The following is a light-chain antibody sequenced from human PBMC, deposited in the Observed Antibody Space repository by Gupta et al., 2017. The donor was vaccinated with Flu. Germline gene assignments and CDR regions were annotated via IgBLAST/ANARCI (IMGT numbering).Light chain of an antibody. J-gene: IGLJ1*01. Sequence: QSVLTQPPSASGAPGQRVTISCSGSNSNIASNYVYWYQQFAGTAPKLLIYRDDQRPSGVPDRFSGSKSGTSASLAISGRWSEDEADYYCSTWDDSLSGYVFGSGTKVTVL. CDR3: STWDDSLSGYV. V-gene: IGLV1-47*03. CDR2: RDD. CDR1: NSNIASNY.